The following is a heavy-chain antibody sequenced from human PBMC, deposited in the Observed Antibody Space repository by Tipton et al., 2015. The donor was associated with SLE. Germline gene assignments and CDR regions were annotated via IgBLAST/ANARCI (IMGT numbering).Heavy chain of an antibody. V-gene: IGHV4-59*01. CDR1: GGSISNYY. J-gene: IGHJ4*02. D-gene: IGHD1-26*01. Sequence: GLVKPSETLSLTCTVSGGSISNYYWSWIRQPPGKGLEWIGYIYYSGSTNYNPSLESRVTMSVDTSKNQFSLKLSSVTAADTAVYYCARDPMGALAGPFDYWGQGTLVTVSP. CDR3: ARDPMGALAGPFDY. CDR2: IYYSGST.